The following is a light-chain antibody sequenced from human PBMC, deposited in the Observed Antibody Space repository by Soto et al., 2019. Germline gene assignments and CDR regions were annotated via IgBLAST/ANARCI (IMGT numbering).Light chain of an antibody. CDR1: QTVSNNF. CDR2: GAS. Sequence: IVLTQSPGTLSLSPGVRATLSCRASQTVSNNFLAWYQEKPGRGPRLLIYGASTRATGIPDRFSGSGSGTDFTLTISRLDPEDFAVYYCRQYGRSLELAVGGGTKVEIK. CDR3: RQYGRSLELA. J-gene: IGKJ4*01. V-gene: IGKV3-20*01.